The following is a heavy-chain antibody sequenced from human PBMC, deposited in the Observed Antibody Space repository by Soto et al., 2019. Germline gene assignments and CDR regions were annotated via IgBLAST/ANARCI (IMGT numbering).Heavy chain of an antibody. CDR2: ISSSGGTI. Sequence: EVQLVESGGGLVQPGGSVRLSCAASGFTFSTYSMNWVRQAPGKGLEWVSFISSSGGTIYYADSVKDRFTISRDNAKNSLYLQMNSLSDEDTAVYYCARLSVRYCSGGSCSQLDYWGQGTLVTVSS. CDR3: ARLSVRYCSGGSCSQLDY. J-gene: IGHJ4*02. V-gene: IGHV3-48*02. CDR1: GFTFSTYS. D-gene: IGHD2-15*01.